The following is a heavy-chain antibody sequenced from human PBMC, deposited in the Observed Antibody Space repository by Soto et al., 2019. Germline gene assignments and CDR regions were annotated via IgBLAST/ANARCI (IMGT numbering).Heavy chain of an antibody. CDR1: GFTFSSYG. Sequence: SLRLSCAASGFTFSSYGMHWVRQAPGKGLEWVAVIWYDGSNKYYADSVKGRFTISRDNSKNTLYLQMNSLRAEDTAVYYCARQGISDILNGSEGGVGYWGQGTLVTVSS. CDR2: IWYDGSNK. V-gene: IGHV3-33*01. J-gene: IGHJ4*02. D-gene: IGHD3-9*01. CDR3: ARQGISDILNGSEGGVGY.